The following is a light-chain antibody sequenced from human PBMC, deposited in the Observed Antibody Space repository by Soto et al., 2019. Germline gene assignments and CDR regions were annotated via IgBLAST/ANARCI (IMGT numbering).Light chain of an antibody. CDR2: EVS. V-gene: IGLV2-14*01. Sequence: QSALTQPASVSGSPGQSITISCTGTSSDIGGHNYVSWYQQHPGKAPQLMIYEVSNRPSGVSNRFSGSKSGNTASLTISGLHAEDEAGYYCSSYTSSSTYVFGTGTKLTVL. CDR1: SSDIGGHNY. CDR3: SSYTSSSTYV. J-gene: IGLJ1*01.